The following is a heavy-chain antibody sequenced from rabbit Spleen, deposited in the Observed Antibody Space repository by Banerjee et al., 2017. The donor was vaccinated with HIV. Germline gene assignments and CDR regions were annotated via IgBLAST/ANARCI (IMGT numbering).Heavy chain of an antibody. CDR1: GFAFISGY. V-gene: IGHV1S7*01. Sequence: HLKETGGGLVQPGGSLTLSCKASGFAFISGYMSWVRQAPGKGLEWIGCIYAVGGTTDYANWVNGRFTISSDNAQDTVNLKMNRMTAADTASYCCRRVPYVDDCAIELWGQGTLVTVS. CDR3: RRVPYVDDCAIEL. CDR2: IYAVGGTT. J-gene: IGHJ4*01. D-gene: IGHD2-1*01.